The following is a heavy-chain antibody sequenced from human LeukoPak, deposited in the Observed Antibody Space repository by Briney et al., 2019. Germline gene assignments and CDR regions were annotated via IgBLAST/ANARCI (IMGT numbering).Heavy chain of an antibody. J-gene: IGHJ6*02. V-gene: IGHV4-59*08. CDR2: IYYSGST. CDR3: ARHQVGASGMDV. D-gene: IGHD1-26*01. CDR1: GSSISSYY. Sequence: SETLSLTCTVSGSSISSYYWSWIRQPPGKGLEWIGYIYYSGSTNYNPSLKSRVTISVDTSKNQFSLKLSSVTAADTAVYYCARHQVGASGMDVWGQGTTVTVSS.